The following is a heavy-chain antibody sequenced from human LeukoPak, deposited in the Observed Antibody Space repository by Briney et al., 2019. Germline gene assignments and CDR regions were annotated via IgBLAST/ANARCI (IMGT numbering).Heavy chain of an antibody. CDR1: GYTFTSYD. J-gene: IGHJ3*02. V-gene: IGHV1-8*01. Sequence: GASVKVSCKASGYTFTSYDINWVQQATGQGLEWMGWMNPNSGNTGFAQKFQGRVTMTRTTSISTAYMELSSLRSEDTAVYYCARNDYGGHDAFDIWGQGTMVTASS. CDR3: ARNDYGGHDAFDI. D-gene: IGHD4-17*01. CDR2: MNPNSGNT.